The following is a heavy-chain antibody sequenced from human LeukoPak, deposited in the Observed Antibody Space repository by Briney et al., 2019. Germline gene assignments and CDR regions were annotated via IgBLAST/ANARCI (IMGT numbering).Heavy chain of an antibody. J-gene: IGHJ4*02. Sequence: SETLSLTCTVSGGSISSYYWSWIRQPAGKGLEWIGRIYTSGSTNYNPSLKSRVTMSVDTSKNQFSLKLSPVTAADTAVYYCARAPTTVVTPYYFDYWGQGTLVTVSS. D-gene: IGHD4-23*01. CDR3: ARAPTTVVTPYYFDY. CDR2: IYTSGST. V-gene: IGHV4-4*07. CDR1: GGSISSYY.